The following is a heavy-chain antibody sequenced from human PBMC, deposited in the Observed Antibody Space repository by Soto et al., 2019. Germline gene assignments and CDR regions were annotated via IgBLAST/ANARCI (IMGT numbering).Heavy chain of an antibody. CDR2: IYSGGDT. Sequence: GGSLRLSCPASGFTVSTNYMNWVRQAPGKGLEWVSVIYSGGDTYYADSVKGRFTISRDNSKNTLYLQMNSLRAEDTAMYYCATRRSSGYWNAFDIWGQGTMVTVS. CDR3: ATRRSSGYWNAFDI. V-gene: IGHV3-53*01. CDR1: GFTVSTNY. D-gene: IGHD3-22*01. J-gene: IGHJ3*02.